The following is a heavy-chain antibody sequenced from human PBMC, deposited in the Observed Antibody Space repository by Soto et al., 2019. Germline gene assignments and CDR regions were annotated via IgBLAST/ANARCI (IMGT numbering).Heavy chain of an antibody. CDR3: ARGQVAVAGYYFDY. CDR1: GDSITSSGSY. D-gene: IGHD6-19*01. Sequence: PSETLSLTCTVSGDSITSSGSYWGWIRQPPGKGLEWIGSIYYNGSTYYNPSLKSRVTISVDTSKNHLSLNLNSVTAADTAMYYCARGQVAVAGYYFDYWGQGTLVTVSS. V-gene: IGHV4-39*07. J-gene: IGHJ4*02. CDR2: IYYNGST.